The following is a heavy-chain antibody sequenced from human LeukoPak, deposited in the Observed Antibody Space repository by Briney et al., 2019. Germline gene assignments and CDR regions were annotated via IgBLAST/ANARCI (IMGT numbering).Heavy chain of an antibody. J-gene: IGHJ5*02. CDR3: AKDRYSGSFNWFDP. V-gene: IGHV3-23*01. D-gene: IGHD1-26*01. CDR1: GFTFSDYA. CDR2: ISSSGGRT. Sequence: GGSLRRSCVASGFTFSDYAMTWVRQAPGKGLEWVSGISSSGGRTYYADSLKGRFTISRDNSKNTLYLQMNSLRAEDTAVYYCAKDRYSGSFNWFDPWGQGTLVTVSS.